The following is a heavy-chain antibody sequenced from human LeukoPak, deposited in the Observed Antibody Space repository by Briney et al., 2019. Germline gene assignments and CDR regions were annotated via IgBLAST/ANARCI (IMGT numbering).Heavy chain of an antibody. D-gene: IGHD6-19*01. CDR2: IWYDGSNK. Sequence: GGSLRLSCAASGFAFSDNYMTWVRQAPGKGLEWVAVIWYDGSNKYYADSVKGRFTISRDNSKNTLYLQMNSLRAEDTAVYYCARDPDNPSGYSSGWHLDYWGQGTLVTVSS. CDR1: GFAFSDNY. CDR3: ARDPDNPSGYSSGWHLDY. V-gene: IGHV3-33*08. J-gene: IGHJ4*02.